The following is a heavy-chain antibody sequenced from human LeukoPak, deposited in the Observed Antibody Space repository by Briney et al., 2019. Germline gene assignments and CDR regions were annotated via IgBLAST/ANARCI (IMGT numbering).Heavy chain of an antibody. V-gene: IGHV4-59*01. CDR2: IYYSGST. J-gene: IGHJ6*02. CDR1: GGSISSYY. CDR3: ASWSHYGDWYYYYYGMDV. D-gene: IGHD4-17*01. Sequence: PSETLSLTCTVSGGSISSYYWSWIRQPPGKGLEWIAYIYYSGSTNYNPSLKSRVTISVDTSKNQFSLKLSSVTAADTAVYYCASWSHYGDWYYYYYGMDVWGQGTTVTVSS.